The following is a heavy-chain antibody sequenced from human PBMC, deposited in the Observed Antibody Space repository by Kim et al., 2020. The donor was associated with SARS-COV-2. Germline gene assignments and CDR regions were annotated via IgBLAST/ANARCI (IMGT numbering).Heavy chain of an antibody. CDR2: IGGSGSSS. D-gene: IGHD6-6*01. Sequence: GGSLRLSCAVSGFTFSSYIISWVRQAPGKGLEWVSAIGGSGSSSYFANSVKGRFTISRDNSKNTLFLQMNSLRADDTALYYCAKGTEFSSASGFDYWGPGTLVTVSS. CDR1: GFTFSSYI. CDR3: AKGTEFSSASGFDY. V-gene: IGHV3-23*01. J-gene: IGHJ4*02.